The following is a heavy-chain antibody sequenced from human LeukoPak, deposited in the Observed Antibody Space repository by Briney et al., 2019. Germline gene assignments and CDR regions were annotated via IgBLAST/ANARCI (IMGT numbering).Heavy chain of an antibody. Sequence: PSETLSLTCAVYGGSFSGYYWSWVRQPPGKGLEWIGEINHSGSTNYNPSLKSRVTISVDTSKNQFCLKLRSVTAADTAVYYCAKHSSSWYALFDYRGQGTLVTVSS. J-gene: IGHJ4*02. V-gene: IGHV4-34*01. CDR3: AKHSSSWYALFDY. CDR1: GGSFSGYY. D-gene: IGHD6-13*01. CDR2: INHSGST.